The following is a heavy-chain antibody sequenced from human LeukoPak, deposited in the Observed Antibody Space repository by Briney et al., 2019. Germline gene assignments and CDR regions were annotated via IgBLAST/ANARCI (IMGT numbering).Heavy chain of an antibody. Sequence: SETLSLTCTVSGGSISSSSYYWGWIRQPPGKGLEWIGSIYYSGSTYYNPSLKSRVTISVDTSKNQFSLKLSSVTAADTAVYYCARVYLSGVRGVPWFDPWGQGTLVTVSS. J-gene: IGHJ5*02. V-gene: IGHV4-39*07. CDR2: IYYSGST. CDR3: ARVYLSGVRGVPWFDP. D-gene: IGHD3-10*01. CDR1: GGSISSSSYY.